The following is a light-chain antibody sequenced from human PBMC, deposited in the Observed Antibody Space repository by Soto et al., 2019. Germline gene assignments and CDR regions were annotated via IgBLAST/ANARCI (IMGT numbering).Light chain of an antibody. CDR1: QSVSSSY. V-gene: IGKV3-20*01. Sequence: EIVLTQSPGTLSLSPGERATLSCRASQSVSSSYLDWYQQKPGQAPRLLIYGASSMATGIPDRFSGSGSGTDCTLTISRLEPEYFAVYYCQPYGSSPYTFGQGTKLEIK. J-gene: IGKJ2*01. CDR2: GAS. CDR3: QPYGSSPYT.